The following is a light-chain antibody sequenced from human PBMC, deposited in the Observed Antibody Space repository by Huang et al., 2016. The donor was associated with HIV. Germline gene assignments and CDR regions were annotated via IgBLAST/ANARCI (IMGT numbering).Light chain of an antibody. CDR2: AAS. CDR1: QGIGRY. V-gene: IGKV1-9*01. J-gene: IGKJ3*01. CDR3: QQLKTYPIT. Sequence: IQLTQSPSSLSASVGDRVTITCRASQGIGRYLVWDKQKPGKAPKLLIYAASTLQHGVPSRFSGSGSETDLTRTIGRLQPEDFATYYCQQLKTYPITFGPGTQVDIK.